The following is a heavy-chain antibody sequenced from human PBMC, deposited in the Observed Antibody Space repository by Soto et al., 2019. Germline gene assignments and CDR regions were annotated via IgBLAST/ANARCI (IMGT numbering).Heavy chain of an antibody. J-gene: IGHJ6*02. CDR1: GFTFSSCA. D-gene: IGHD6-6*01. CDR3: ARDPGGIAARLIDYYGMDV. V-gene: IGHV3-30-3*01. Sequence: GGSLRLSCAASGFTFSSCAMHWVRQAPGKGLEWVAVISYDGSNKYYADSVKGRFTISRDNSKNTLYLQMNSLRAEDTAVYYCARDPGGIAARLIDYYGMDVWGQGTTVTVSS. CDR2: ISYDGSNK.